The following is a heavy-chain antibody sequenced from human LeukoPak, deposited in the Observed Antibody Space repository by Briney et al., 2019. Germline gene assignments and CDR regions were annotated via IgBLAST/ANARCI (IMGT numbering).Heavy chain of an antibody. J-gene: IGHJ4*02. D-gene: IGHD2-2*01. CDR3: ARARIVVVPTASLGF. CDR2: INPNSGGT. CDR1: GYTFTGYY. V-gene: IGHV1-2*02. Sequence: ASVKVSCKASGYTFTGYYMHWVRQAPGQGLEWMGWINPNSGGTNYAQKFQGRVTMTRDTSISTAYMELSRLRSDGTAVYYCARARIVVVPTASLGFWGQGTLVTVSS.